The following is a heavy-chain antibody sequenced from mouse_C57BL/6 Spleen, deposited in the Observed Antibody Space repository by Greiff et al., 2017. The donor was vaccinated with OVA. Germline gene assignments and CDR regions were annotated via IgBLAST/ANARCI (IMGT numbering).Heavy chain of an antibody. CDR2: IFPGSGST. CDR1: GYTFTDSY. J-gene: IGHJ3*01. Sequence: VQLQQSGPELVKPGASVKISCKASGYTFTDSYINWVKQRPGQGLEWIGWIFPGSGSTYYNEKFKGKATLTVDKSSSTAYMLLRSLTSEDSAVYFCASYYGSSYWFAYWGQGTLVTVSA. CDR3: ASYYGSSYWFAY. V-gene: IGHV1-75*01. D-gene: IGHD1-1*01.